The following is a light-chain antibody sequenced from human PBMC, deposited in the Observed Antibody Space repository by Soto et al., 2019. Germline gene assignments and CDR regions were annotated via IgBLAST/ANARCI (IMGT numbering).Light chain of an antibody. J-gene: IGLJ3*02. CDR1: SSNIGSNT. CDR2: SDN. CDR3: AAWDDSLNGWV. Sequence: QLVLTQPPSASGSPGQRVTISCSGSSSNIGSNTVNWYQQFPGTAPKLLIYSDNQRLSGVPDRFSGSKSGTSASLAISGLQSEDEADYYCAAWDDSLNGWVFGGGTKVTVL. V-gene: IGLV1-44*01.